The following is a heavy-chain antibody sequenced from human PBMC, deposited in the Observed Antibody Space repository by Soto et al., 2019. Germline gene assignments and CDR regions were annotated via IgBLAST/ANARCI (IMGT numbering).Heavy chain of an antibody. D-gene: IGHD6-13*01. J-gene: IGHJ4*02. CDR3: ARVGAAAGPYYFDY. V-gene: IGHV1-3*01. CDR2: INAGNGNT. Sequence: ASVKVSCKASGYTFTSYAMHWVRQAPGQRLEWMGWINAGNGNTKYSQKFQGRVTITRDTSASTVYMELSSLRFEDTAVYYCARVGAAAGPYYFDYWGQGTVVTVSS. CDR1: GYTFTSYA.